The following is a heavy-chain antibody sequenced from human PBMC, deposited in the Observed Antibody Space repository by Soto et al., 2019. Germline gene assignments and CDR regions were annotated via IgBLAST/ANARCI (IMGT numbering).Heavy chain of an antibody. V-gene: IGHV3-48*03. D-gene: IGHD3-22*01. Sequence: EVQLVESGGGLVQPGGSLRLSCAASGFTFRSYEMNWVRQAPGKGLEWVSYISSSGISIYYADSVKGRFTISRDNAKNSLYLQMNSLRAEDTAVYYCASWKRGTSGYYYFDYWGQGTLVTVSS. CDR3: ASWKRGTSGYYYFDY. CDR1: GFTFRSYE. CDR2: ISSSGISI. J-gene: IGHJ4*02.